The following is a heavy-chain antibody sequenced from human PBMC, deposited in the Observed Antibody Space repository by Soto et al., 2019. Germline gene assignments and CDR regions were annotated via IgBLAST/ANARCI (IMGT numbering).Heavy chain of an antibody. D-gene: IGHD6-13*01. CDR1: GFTFSSYG. V-gene: IGHV3-30*03. Sequence: QVQLVESGGGVVQPGRSLRLSCAASGFTFSSYGMHWVRQAPGKGLEWVAVISYDGSNKYYTDSVKGRFTISRDNAKKSLYLQMNSLRAEDTAVYYCVRFGGAAAGPGDYWGQGTLVTVSS. J-gene: IGHJ4*02. CDR3: VRFGGAAAGPGDY. CDR2: ISYDGSNK.